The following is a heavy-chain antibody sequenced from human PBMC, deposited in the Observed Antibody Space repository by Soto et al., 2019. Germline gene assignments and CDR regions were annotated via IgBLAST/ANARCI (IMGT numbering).Heavy chain of an antibody. CDR1: GDSVSSNSAA. CDR3: ARGDQVFYY. Sequence: QVQLQQSGPGLVKPSQTLSLTCAISGDSVSSNSAAWNWIRQSPSRGLEWLGRTYYRSKWFNNYELTVKSRINSTPDTPKNQFTLQLNSVTPQDTAGYYCARGDQVFYYWGQGTLVTVSA. D-gene: IGHD1-26*01. V-gene: IGHV6-1*01. CDR2: TYYRSKWFN. J-gene: IGHJ4*03.